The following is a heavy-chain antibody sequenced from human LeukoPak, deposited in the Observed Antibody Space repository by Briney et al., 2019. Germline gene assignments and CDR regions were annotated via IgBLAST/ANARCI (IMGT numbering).Heavy chain of an antibody. Sequence: GGSLRLSCAVSGFTFSNAWMSWVRQAPGKGLEWVGHIKRKSDGGTTDYAAPVKGRFTISRDDSKIMFYLQMNSLKTEDTAVYYCTTNPYDKSGYHIWGQGTMVTVSS. CDR1: GFTFSNAW. V-gene: IGHV3-15*01. D-gene: IGHD3-22*01. CDR3: TTNPYDKSGYHI. CDR2: IKRKSDGGTT. J-gene: IGHJ3*02.